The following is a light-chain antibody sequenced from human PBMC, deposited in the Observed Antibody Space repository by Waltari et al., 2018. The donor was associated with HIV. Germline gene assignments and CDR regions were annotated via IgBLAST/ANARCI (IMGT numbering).Light chain of an antibody. CDR2: GKN. CDR3: NSRDSSVNDVV. Sequence: SSELTQDPTVSVALGHSVTITCRGDSLRTFYASWYQQKPGQDPILVMYGKNYRPSGIPDRFSGSSSGNTASLTITGAQAEDEAEYFCNSRDSSVNDVVFGGGTKLTVL. V-gene: IGLV3-19*01. CDR1: SLRTFY. J-gene: IGLJ2*01.